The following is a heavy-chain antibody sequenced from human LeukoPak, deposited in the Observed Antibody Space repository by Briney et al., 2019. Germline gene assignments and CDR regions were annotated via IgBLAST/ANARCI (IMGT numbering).Heavy chain of an antibody. Sequence: PGRSLRLSCAASGFTFSNSAMQWVRQAPGQGLEWLGFISYDGSNKYYADSVKGRFTISRDPSKNTLYLQMNSLRVEDTAVYYCARSSAGSFAWFDSWGQGTLVSVSS. V-gene: IGHV3-30-3*01. CDR1: GFTFSNSA. CDR3: ARSSAGSFAWFDS. CDR2: ISYDGSNK. D-gene: IGHD1-26*01. J-gene: IGHJ5*01.